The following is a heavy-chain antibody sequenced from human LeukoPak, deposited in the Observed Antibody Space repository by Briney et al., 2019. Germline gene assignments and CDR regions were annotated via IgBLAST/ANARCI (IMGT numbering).Heavy chain of an antibody. D-gene: IGHD2-2*01. Sequence: GGSLRHSCAASGFTFSRYSMNWVRQAPGKGLEWLSSISSSSSFIYYADSVKGRFTISRDNAKNSLYLQMNSLRAEDTAVYDCARDPPLGYCSSSSCPHLDYWGQGTLVTVSS. CDR3: ARDPPLGYCSSSSCPHLDY. CDR2: ISSSSSFI. J-gene: IGHJ4*02. CDR1: GFTFSRYS. V-gene: IGHV3-21*01.